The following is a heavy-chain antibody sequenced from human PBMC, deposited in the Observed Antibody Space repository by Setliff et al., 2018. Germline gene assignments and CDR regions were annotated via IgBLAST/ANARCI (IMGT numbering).Heavy chain of an antibody. Sequence: ASVKVSCKTSGYSFTNYGINWVRQAPGQGLEWMGWNSVYAREFQGRVTMTIDTPTSTAYMELSSLRSEDTAVYYCARAPLESGYNYGQGHYFDYWGQGTLVTVSS. J-gene: IGHJ4*02. V-gene: IGHV1-18*01. CDR2: NSV. CDR1: GYSFTNYG. D-gene: IGHD5-18*01. CDR3: ARAPLESGYNYGQGHYFDY.